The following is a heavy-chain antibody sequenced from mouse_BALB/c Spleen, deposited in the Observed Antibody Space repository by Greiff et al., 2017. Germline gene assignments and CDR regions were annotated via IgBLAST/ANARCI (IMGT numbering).Heavy chain of an antibody. J-gene: IGHJ2*01. Sequence: EVKLMESGGGLVKPGGSLKLSCAASGFTFSSYAMSWVRQTPEKRLEWVATISSGGSYTYYPDSVKGRFTISRDNAKNTLYLQMSSLRSEDTAMYYCARQEGITTATDDWGQGTTLTVSS. V-gene: IGHV5-9-3*01. CDR2: ISSGGSYT. CDR3: ARQEGITTATDD. D-gene: IGHD1-2*01. CDR1: GFTFSSYA.